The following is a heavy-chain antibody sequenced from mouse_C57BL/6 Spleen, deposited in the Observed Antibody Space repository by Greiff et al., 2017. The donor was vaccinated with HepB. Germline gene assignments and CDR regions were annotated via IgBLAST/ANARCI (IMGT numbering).Heavy chain of an antibody. Sequence: EVQLVESGGGLVKPGGSLKLSCAASGFAFSSYAMSWVRQTPEKSLEWVATISDGGSYTYYPDNVKGGFTISRDNAKTNLYLQMSHLKSADTAMYYCARGGPYGRVLDYWGQGTSLTVSS. CDR3: ARGGPYGRVLDY. V-gene: IGHV5-4*01. J-gene: IGHJ2*02. CDR1: GFAFSSYA. CDR2: ISDGGSYT. D-gene: IGHD1-1*01.